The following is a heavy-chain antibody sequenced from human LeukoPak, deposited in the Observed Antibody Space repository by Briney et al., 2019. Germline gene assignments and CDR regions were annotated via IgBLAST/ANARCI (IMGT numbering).Heavy chain of an antibody. CDR3: ARGDGYNRY. J-gene: IGHJ4*02. D-gene: IGHD5-24*01. CDR2: VCYSGST. CDR1: GGSISSHC. V-gene: IGHV4-59*11. Sequence: SETLSLTCTVSGGSISSHCWSWIRQSPGKGLEWIGYVCYSGSTNYNPSPKSRVTISVDTSKNQFSLNLSSVTAADTAVYYCARGDGYNRYWGQGTLVTVSS.